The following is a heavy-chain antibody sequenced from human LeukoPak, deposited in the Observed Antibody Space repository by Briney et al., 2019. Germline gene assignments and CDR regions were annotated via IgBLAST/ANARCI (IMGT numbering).Heavy chain of an antibody. V-gene: IGHV4-39*01. CDR1: GASISSTSSY. CDR3: ARHRVTGRRYYFEF. J-gene: IGHJ4*02. CDR2: IYYSGGS. Sequence: SETLSLTCTVSGASISSTSSYWGWIRQPPGKGLEYIGGIYYSGGSYSNPSLNSRLSMSVDTSTNQFSLKLSSVAAADTAVYYCARHRVTGRRYYFEFWGQGVLVTVSS.